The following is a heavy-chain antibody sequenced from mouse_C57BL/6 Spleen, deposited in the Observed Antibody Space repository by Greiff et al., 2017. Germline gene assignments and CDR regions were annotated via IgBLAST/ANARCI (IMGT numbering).Heavy chain of an antibody. CDR3: ARGALYYDYDGAWFAY. D-gene: IGHD2-4*01. J-gene: IGHJ3*01. CDR2: IYPSDSET. V-gene: IGHV1-61*01. Sequence: QVQLQQPGAELVRPGSSVKLSCKASGYTFTSYWMDWVKQRPGQGLEWIGNIYPSDSETHYNQQFKDKATLTVDKSSSTAYMQLSSLTSEDSAVYYCARGALYYDYDGAWFAYWGQGTLVTVSA. CDR1: GYTFTSYW.